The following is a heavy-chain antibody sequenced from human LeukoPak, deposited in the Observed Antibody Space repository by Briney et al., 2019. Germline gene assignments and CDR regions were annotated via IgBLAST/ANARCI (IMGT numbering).Heavy chain of an antibody. V-gene: IGHV3-64*04. D-gene: IGHD1-26*01. J-gene: IGHJ4*02. CDR3: AKARTYSGSYSYYFDF. CDR1: GFTFSSYA. Sequence: GGSLRLSCSASGFTFSSYAMHWVRQAPGKGLEYVSAISSNGGSTYYADSVKGRFTISRDNSKNTLYLQMNSLRAEDTAVYYCAKARTYSGSYSYYFDFWGQGTLVTVSS. CDR2: ISSNGGST.